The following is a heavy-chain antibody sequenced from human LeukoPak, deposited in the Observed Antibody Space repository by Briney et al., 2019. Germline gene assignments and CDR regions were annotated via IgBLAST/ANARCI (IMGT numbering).Heavy chain of an antibody. J-gene: IGHJ4*02. Sequence: ASVKVSCKASGYTFSSYGISWVRQAPGQGLEWMGWISAYNGNTNFAQEFQGRVTMTTDTSTSTASMELRSLRSDDTAVYYCARDQGIYNHRIIDSWGQGNLVTVSS. CDR3: ARDQGIYNHRIIDS. CDR1: GYTFSSYG. CDR2: ISAYNGNT. D-gene: IGHD5-12*01. V-gene: IGHV1-18*01.